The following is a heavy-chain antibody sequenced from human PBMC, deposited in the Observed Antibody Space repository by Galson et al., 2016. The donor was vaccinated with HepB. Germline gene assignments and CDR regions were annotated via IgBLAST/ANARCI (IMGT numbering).Heavy chain of an antibody. V-gene: IGHV3-21*01. Sequence: SLRLSCAASGFTFSGYWLSWVRQAPGKGLEWVSSISSSSSYIYYADSVKGRFTTSRDNAKNSLYLQMNSLRAEDTAVYYCASGYSYGYFYYWGQGTLVTVSS. D-gene: IGHD5-18*01. CDR2: ISSSSSYI. CDR1: GFTFSGYW. CDR3: ASGYSYGYFYY. J-gene: IGHJ4*02.